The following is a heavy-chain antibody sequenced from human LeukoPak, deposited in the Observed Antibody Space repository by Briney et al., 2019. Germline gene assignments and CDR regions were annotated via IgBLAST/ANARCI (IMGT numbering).Heavy chain of an antibody. J-gene: IGHJ4*02. CDR1: GFTFSSYW. CDR2: IKQDGSEK. D-gene: IGHD6-13*01. CDR3: ARAVRGGIAAAGMVY. Sequence: GGSLRLSCAASGFTFSSYWMSWVRQAPGKGLEWVANIKQDGSEKYYVDSVKGRFTISRDNAKNSLYLQMNSLRAEDTAVYYCARAVRGGIAAAGMVYWGQGTLVTVSS. V-gene: IGHV3-7*01.